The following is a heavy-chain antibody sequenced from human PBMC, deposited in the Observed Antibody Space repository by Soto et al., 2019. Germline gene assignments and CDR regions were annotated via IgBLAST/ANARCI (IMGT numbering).Heavy chain of an antibody. CDR3: ASDMSTT. CDR2: MNPNSGHT. D-gene: IGHD2-2*01. J-gene: IGHJ5*02. Sequence: QVQLVQSGAEVKKPGASVKVSCKASGYTFTSHDINWMRQTTGQGLEWMGWMNPNSGHTSSAQKFQGRVTMTRDTSINTAYMELTNLRSEDTAIYYCASDMSTTWGQGTLVTVSS. CDR1: GYTFTSHD. V-gene: IGHV1-8*01.